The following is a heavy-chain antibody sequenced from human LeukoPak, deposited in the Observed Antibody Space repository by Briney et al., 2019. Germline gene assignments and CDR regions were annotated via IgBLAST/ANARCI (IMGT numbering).Heavy chain of an antibody. Sequence: SETLSLTCTVSGGSISSYYWSWIRQPPGKGLEWIGYIYYSGSTNYNPSLKSRVTISVDTSKNQFSLKLSSVTAADTAVYYCARGISYFDYWGQGTLVTVSS. V-gene: IGHV4-59*01. CDR2: IYYSGST. J-gene: IGHJ4*02. CDR1: GGSISSYY. CDR3: ARGISYFDY.